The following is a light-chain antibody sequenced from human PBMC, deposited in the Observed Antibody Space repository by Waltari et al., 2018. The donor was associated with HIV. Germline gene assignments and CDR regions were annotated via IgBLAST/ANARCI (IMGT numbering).Light chain of an antibody. V-gene: IGLV3-19*01. CDR2: GKN. CDR1: RLRSYY. Sequence: SSELPQDPAVSVALGQTARITCQGDRLRSYYASWYPQKPGRATVLVLYGKNNRPSGIPDRFSGSSSGNTASLTITGAQAEDEADYYCNSRDSSGNHVVFGGGTKLTVL. CDR3: NSRDSSGNHVV. J-gene: IGLJ2*01.